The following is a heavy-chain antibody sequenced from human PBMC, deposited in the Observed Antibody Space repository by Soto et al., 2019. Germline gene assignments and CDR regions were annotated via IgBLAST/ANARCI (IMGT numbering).Heavy chain of an antibody. CDR1: GGSISSSSYY. D-gene: IGHD3-3*01. V-gene: IGHV4-39*01. J-gene: IGHJ6*02. Sequence: SGTLSLTCTVSGGSISSSSYYWGWIRQPPGKGLEWIGSIYYSGSTYYNPSLKSRVTISVDTSKSQFSLKLSSVTAADIAVYYCASPRFSDYYGLDVWGQGTTVTVSS. CDR2: IYYSGST. CDR3: ASPRFSDYYGLDV.